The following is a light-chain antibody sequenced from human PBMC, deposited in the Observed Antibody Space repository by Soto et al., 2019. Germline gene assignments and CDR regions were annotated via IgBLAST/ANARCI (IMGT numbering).Light chain of an antibody. Sequence: QSALTQPASVSGSPGQSITISCTGTSSDVGASKDVSWYQQHPGKAPKLMIYEVSNRPSGVSNRFSGSKSGNTASLTISGLQAEDEADYYCSSYTSTITVLFGGGTKLTVL. CDR2: EVS. CDR1: SSDVGASKD. J-gene: IGLJ2*01. V-gene: IGLV2-14*01. CDR3: SSYTSTITVL.